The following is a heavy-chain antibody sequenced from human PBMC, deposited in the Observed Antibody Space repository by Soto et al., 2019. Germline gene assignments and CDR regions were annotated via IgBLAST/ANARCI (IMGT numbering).Heavy chain of an antibody. Sequence: PGGSLRLSCAASGFTFGSYAMSWVRQAPGKGLEWISAISASGTDTYYEDSVRGRFTISRDNFKTTLFLQMNSLRADDTAVYYCAKEMSIGRTYDSWGQGTLVTVSS. CDR1: GFTFGSYA. CDR2: ISASGTDT. J-gene: IGHJ4*02. V-gene: IGHV3-23*01. CDR3: AKEMSIGRTYDS. D-gene: IGHD3-3*02.